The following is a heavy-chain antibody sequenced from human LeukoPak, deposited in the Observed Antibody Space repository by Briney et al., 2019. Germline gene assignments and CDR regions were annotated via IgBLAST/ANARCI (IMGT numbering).Heavy chain of an antibody. J-gene: IGHJ6*03. D-gene: IGHD1-1*01. V-gene: IGHV1-2*06. CDR2: INPNSGGT. CDR3: AAGEGYYYYYMNV. CDR1: GYTFTGYY. Sequence: ASVKVSCKASGYTFTGYYIHWVRQAPGQGLEWMGRINPNSGGTNYAQKFQGRVTMTRDTSITTAYMELSRLRFDDTAVYYCAAGEGYYYYYMNVWGKGTTVTVSS.